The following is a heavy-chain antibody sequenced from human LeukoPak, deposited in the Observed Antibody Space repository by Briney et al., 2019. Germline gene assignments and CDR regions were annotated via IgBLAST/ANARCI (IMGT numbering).Heavy chain of an antibody. V-gene: IGHV4-4*02. CDR3: AGDFYSSGWYHY. D-gene: IGHD6-19*01. CDR2: IYHSGST. CDR1: GGSTSSSNW. Sequence: SETLSLTCAVSGGSTSSSNWWSWVRQPPGKGLDWIGEIYHSGSTNYNPSLKSRVTISVDKSKNQFSLKLSSVAAADTAVYYCAGDFYSSGWYHYWGQGTLVTVSS. J-gene: IGHJ4*02.